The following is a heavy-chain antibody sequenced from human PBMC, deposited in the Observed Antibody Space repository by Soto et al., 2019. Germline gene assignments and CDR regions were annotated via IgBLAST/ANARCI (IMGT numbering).Heavy chain of an antibody. V-gene: IGHV1-69*13. J-gene: IGHJ4*02. CDR1: GGTFSSYA. D-gene: IGHD2-15*01. Sequence: SVKVSCKASGGTFSSYAISWVRQAPGQGLEWMGGIIPIFGTANYAQKFQGRVTITADESTSTAYMELSSLRSEDTAVYYCARDGYCSGGSCYQDYWGQGTLVTVSS. CDR2: IIPIFGTA. CDR3: ARDGYCSGGSCYQDY.